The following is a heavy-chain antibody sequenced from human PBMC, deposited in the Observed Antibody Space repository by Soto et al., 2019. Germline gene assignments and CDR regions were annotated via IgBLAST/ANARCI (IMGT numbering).Heavy chain of an antibody. V-gene: IGHV2-5*02. CDR2: IYWDDDK. CDR3: THIHCSGGRCPPYFYYAMDG. CDR1: GFSLSTSGMG. Sequence: QITLKESGPTLVKPTQTLTLICTFSGFSLSTSGMGVGWIRQPPGKALEWLALIYWDDDKRYSPSLKSRLTITQDTPKNQVVLTMTNKDPVETSTYYCTHIHCSGGRCPPYFYYAMDGWGQGTTVTVS. D-gene: IGHD2-15*01. J-gene: IGHJ6*02.